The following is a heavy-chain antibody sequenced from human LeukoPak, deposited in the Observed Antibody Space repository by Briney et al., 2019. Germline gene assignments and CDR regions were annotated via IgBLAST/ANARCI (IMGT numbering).Heavy chain of an antibody. J-gene: IGHJ4*02. D-gene: IGHD3-9*01. CDR3: ARGIGGYDILTGSLGC. CDR1: GFTFSIYE. CDR2: ISSSGSTI. Sequence: GGSLRLSCAASGFTFSIYEMNWVRQAPGKGLERVSYISSSGSTIYYADSVKGRFTISRDNAKDSLYLQMNSLRAEDTAVYYCARGIGGYDILTGSLGCWGQGTLVTVSS. V-gene: IGHV3-48*03.